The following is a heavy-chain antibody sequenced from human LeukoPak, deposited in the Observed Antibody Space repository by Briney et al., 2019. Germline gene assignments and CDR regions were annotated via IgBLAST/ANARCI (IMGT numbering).Heavy chain of an antibody. CDR2: INTNTGNP. CDR3: AIPYYYDSSGYYYKEDYYMDV. V-gene: IGHV7-4-1*02. Sequence: ASVKVSCKASGYTFTSYAMNWVRQAPGQGLEWMGWINTNTGNPTYAQGFTGRFVFSLDTSVSTAYLQISSLKAEDTAVYYCAIPYYYDSSGYYYKEDYYMDVWGQGTLVTVSS. CDR1: GYTFTSYA. D-gene: IGHD3-22*01. J-gene: IGHJ4*02.